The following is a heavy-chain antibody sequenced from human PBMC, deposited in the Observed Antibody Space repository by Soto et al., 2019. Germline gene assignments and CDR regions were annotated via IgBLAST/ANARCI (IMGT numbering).Heavy chain of an antibody. CDR3: ARATNASNWDY. CDR2: ISAYNGGT. D-gene: IGHD6-13*01. V-gene: IGHV1-18*01. J-gene: IGHJ4*02. CDR1: GYTFTTYG. Sequence: ASVKVSCKASGYTFTTYGIRWVRQAPGQGLEWMGWISAYNGGTNYAQKFQDRLTMTTDTSTSTAYMELRSLRSDGTAVYFCARATNASNWDYWGQGTLVTVSS.